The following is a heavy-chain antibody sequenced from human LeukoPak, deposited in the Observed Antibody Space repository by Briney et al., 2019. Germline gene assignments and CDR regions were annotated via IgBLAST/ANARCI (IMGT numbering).Heavy chain of an antibody. CDR1: GGSVSSGGFS. D-gene: IGHD1-1*01. J-gene: IGHJ4*02. Sequence: SETLSLTCTVSGGSVSSGGFSWSWIRQPPGKGLEWINYIYYTGNTDYNPSLESRVTISVDTSKNQFSLKVYSVTAADTAVYFCARWVRGTNFFDYWGQGTLVTVSS. V-gene: IGHV4-61*08. CDR3: ARWVRGTNFFDY. CDR2: IYYTGNT.